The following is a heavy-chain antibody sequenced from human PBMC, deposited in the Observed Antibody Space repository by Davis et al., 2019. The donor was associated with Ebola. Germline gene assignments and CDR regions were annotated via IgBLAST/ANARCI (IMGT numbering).Heavy chain of an antibody. CDR1: GYTFTSYG. CDR3: AKSGLSFGVVKYHYGMDV. Sequence: AASVKVSCKASGYTFTSYGISWVRQAPGQGHEWMGWISAYNGNTNYAQKLQGRVTMTTDTSTSTAYMELRSLRAEDTAVYYCAKSGLSFGVVKYHYGMDVWGKGTTVTVSS. D-gene: IGHD3-3*01. V-gene: IGHV1-18*04. CDR2: ISAYNGNT. J-gene: IGHJ6*04.